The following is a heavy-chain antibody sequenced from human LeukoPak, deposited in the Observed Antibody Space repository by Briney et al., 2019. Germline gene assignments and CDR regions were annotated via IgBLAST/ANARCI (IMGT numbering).Heavy chain of an antibody. V-gene: IGHV4-59*01. CDR2: IYYSGST. CDR1: GGSISGYY. CDR3: ARGREWEPKVFDY. Sequence: PETLSLTCTVSGGSISGYYWSWIRQPPGKGQEWIGYIYYSGSTNYNPSLKSRVTISVDTSKNQFSLKLSSVTAADTAVYYCARGREWEPKVFDYWGQGTLVTVSS. J-gene: IGHJ4*02. D-gene: IGHD1-26*01.